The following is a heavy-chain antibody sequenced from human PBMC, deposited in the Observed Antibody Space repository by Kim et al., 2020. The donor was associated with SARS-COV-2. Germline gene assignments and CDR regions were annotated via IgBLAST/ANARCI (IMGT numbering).Heavy chain of an antibody. V-gene: IGHV3-23*01. J-gene: IGHJ4*02. Sequence: GGSLRLSCAASGFTFSSYAMTWVRQAPGKGLEWVSGISASGHSTYYADSVMGRFTISRDNFKNTVYLQMNSLSADDTAVYYCAKWATVMVTAAEIDYWGQGTLVTVSS. D-gene: IGHD5-18*01. CDR2: ISASGHST. CDR1: GFTFSSYA. CDR3: AKWATVMVTAAEIDY.